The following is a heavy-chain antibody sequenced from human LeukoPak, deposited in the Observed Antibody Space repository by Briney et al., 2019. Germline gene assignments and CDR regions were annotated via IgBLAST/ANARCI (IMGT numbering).Heavy chain of an antibody. J-gene: IGHJ4*02. Sequence: PGGSLRLSCAASGFTFDDYTLHWVRQAPGKGLEWVSLISWDSTNKYYAASVKGRFTISRDNRKKPLDLQMNSLRTEDTALYCCAKEGSGSYPELAYWGQGTLVTVSS. D-gene: IGHD1-26*01. V-gene: IGHV3-43*01. CDR1: GFTFDDYT. CDR3: AKEGSGSYPELAY. CDR2: ISWDSTNK.